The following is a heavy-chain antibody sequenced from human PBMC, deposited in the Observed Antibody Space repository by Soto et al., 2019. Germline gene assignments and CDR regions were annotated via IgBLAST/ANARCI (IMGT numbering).Heavy chain of an antibody. J-gene: IGHJ6*02. Sequence: GASVKVSCKASGYTFTSYYMHWVRQAPGQGLEWMGIINPSGGSTSYAQKFQGRVTMTRDTSTSTVYMELSSLRSEDTAVYYCARENYDFWSGYYYYYGMDVWGQGTTVTVSS. V-gene: IGHV1-46*01. CDR2: INPSGGST. CDR1: GYTFTSYY. D-gene: IGHD3-3*01. CDR3: ARENYDFWSGYYYYYGMDV.